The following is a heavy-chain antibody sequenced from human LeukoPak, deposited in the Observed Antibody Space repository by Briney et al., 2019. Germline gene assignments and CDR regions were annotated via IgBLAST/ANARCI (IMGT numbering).Heavy chain of an antibody. V-gene: IGHV3-21*01. Sequence: GGSLRLYCAASGFTFSSYSMNWVRQAPGKGLEWVSSISSSSSYIYYADSVKGRFTISRDNAKNSLYLQMNSLRAEDTAVYYCARVGYYYDSSGYPDYWGQGTLVTVSS. CDR3: ARVGYYYDSSGYPDY. D-gene: IGHD3-22*01. CDR2: ISSSSSYI. CDR1: GFTFSSYS. J-gene: IGHJ4*02.